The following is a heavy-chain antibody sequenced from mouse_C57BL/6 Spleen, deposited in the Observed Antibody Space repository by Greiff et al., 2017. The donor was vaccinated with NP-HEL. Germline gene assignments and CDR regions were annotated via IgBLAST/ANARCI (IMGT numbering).Heavy chain of an antibody. D-gene: IGHD2-12*01. Sequence: VQLQQPGTELVKPGASVKLSCKASGYTFTSYWMHWVKQRPGQGLEWIGNINPSNGGTNYNEKFKSKATLTVDKSSSTAYMQLSSLTSEDSAVYYCARDSLLYPAWFAYWGQGTLVTVSA. CDR1: GYTFTSYW. CDR3: ARDSLLYPAWFAY. J-gene: IGHJ3*01. V-gene: IGHV1-53*01. CDR2: INPSNGGT.